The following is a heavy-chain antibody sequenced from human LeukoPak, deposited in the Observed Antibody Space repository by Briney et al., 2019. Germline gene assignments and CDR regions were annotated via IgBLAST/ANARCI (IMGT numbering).Heavy chain of an antibody. J-gene: IGHJ3*02. D-gene: IGHD3-9*01. CDR3: ARGAITIKRAFDI. CDR2: ISSSSSYI. CDR1: GFTFSSYS. V-gene: IGHV3-21*01. Sequence: PGGSLRLSCAASGFTFSSYSMNWVRQAPGKGLEWVPSISSSSSYIYYADSVKGRFTISRDNAKNTLYLQMNSLRAEDTAVYYCARGAITIKRAFDIWGQGTMVTVSS.